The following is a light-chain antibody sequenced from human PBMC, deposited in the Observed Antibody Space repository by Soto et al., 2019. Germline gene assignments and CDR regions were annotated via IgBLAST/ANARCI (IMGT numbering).Light chain of an antibody. J-gene: IGKJ1*01. V-gene: IGKV3-11*01. CDR2: EAS. Sequence: EIVLTQSPGTLSLSPGERATLSCRASRSVTTFLAWYQQRPGQAPRLLISEASNRAAGIPARFSGSGSGTDFTLTISSLEPEDFAVYYCQQSHNWPRTFGQGTKADIK. CDR3: QQSHNWPRT. CDR1: RSVTTF.